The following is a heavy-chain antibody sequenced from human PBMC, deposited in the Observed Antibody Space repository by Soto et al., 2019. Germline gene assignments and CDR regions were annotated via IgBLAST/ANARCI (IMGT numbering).Heavy chain of an antibody. J-gene: IGHJ4*02. Sequence: SETLSLTCTVSGGSISSYYWSWIRQPPGKGLEWIGYIYYSGSTNYNPSLKSRVTISVDTSKSQFSLKLSSVTAADTAVYYCARAESFDDFWSGFDYWGQGTLVT. D-gene: IGHD3-3*01. V-gene: IGHV4-59*01. CDR1: GGSISSYY. CDR3: ARAESFDDFWSGFDY. CDR2: IYYSGST.